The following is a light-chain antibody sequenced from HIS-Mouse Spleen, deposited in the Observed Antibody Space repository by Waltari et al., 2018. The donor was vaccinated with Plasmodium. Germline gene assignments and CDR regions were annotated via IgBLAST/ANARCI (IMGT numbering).Light chain of an antibody. Sequence: QSALTQPASLSGSPGPSLTISCTGTSSDIGSYNLVSWYQQHPGKAPKLMSYGGSKRPSGVSNRVSGAKAGNTASLTISGLQAEDEADYYCCSYAGSRVFGGGTKLTVL. V-gene: IGLV2-23*01. J-gene: IGLJ2*01. CDR1: SSDIGSYNL. CDR3: CSYAGSRV. CDR2: GGS.